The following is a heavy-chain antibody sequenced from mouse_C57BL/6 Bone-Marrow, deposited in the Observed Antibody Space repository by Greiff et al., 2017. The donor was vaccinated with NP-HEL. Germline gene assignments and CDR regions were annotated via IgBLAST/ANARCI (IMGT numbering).Heavy chain of an antibody. Sequence: EVMLVESGGGLVQPGGSLKLPCAASGFTFSDYYMYWFRQTPENRLEWVAYISNGGGSTYYPATVKCRFTISIDNAKNTLYLQMSRLKSEDTAMYYCAREYGSSSYWYFDVWGTGTTVTVSS. CDR1: GFTFSDYY. V-gene: IGHV5-12*01. CDR2: ISNGGGST. D-gene: IGHD1-1*01. J-gene: IGHJ1*03. CDR3: AREYGSSSYWYFDV.